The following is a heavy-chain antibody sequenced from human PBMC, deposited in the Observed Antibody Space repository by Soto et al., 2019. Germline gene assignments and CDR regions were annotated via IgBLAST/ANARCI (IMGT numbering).Heavy chain of an antibody. CDR1: GFSLSTSGVG. J-gene: IGHJ5*02. V-gene: IGHV2-5*02. D-gene: IGHD3-3*01. CDR2: IYWDDDN. Sequence: QITLKESGPTLVKPTQTLTLTCTFSGFSLSTSGVGVGWIRQPPGKALEWLALIYWDDDNRYSPSLKSRLTITKDTSKNQVVLTMTNMDPVDTATYYCAHTYYDFWSGYYTGRWFDPWGQGTLVTVSS. CDR3: AHTYYDFWSGYYTGRWFDP.